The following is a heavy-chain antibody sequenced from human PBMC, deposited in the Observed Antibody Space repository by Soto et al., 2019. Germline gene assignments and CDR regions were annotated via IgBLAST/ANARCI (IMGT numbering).Heavy chain of an antibody. J-gene: IGHJ4*02. V-gene: IGHV3-74*01. D-gene: IGHD2-21*01. CDR1: GFTFRSNW. Sequence: EVQLVESGGGLVQPGGSLRLSCAASGFTFRSNWMHWVRQAPGKGPVWVSRIMSDGSITNYADAVKGRFTISRDNAKNTRYLQMNSLRTEDTAVYYCAATVATRPNWGQGTLVTVSS. CDR3: AATVATRPN. CDR2: IMSDGSIT.